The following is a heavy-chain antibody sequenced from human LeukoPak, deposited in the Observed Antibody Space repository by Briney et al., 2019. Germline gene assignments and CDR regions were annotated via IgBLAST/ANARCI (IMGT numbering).Heavy chain of an antibody. CDR1: GGSISSYY. Sequence: PSETLSLTCTVSGGSISSYYWSWIRQPPGKGLEWIGYIYTSGSTNYNPSLKSRVTISVDTSKNQFSLQLSSVTAADTAVYYCARLFFVIDTWGQGTLGTVSP. CDR2: IYTSGST. CDR3: ARLFFVIDT. V-gene: IGHV4-4*09. D-gene: IGHD3-3*01. J-gene: IGHJ5*02.